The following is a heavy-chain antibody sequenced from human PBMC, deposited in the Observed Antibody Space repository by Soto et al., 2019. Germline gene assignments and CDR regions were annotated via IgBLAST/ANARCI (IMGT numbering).Heavy chain of an antibody. CDR2: INHSGST. D-gene: IGHD7-27*01. Sequence: SETLSLTCAVYGGSFSGYYWSWIRQPPGKGLEWIGEINHSGSTNYNPSLKSRVTISVDTSTKQFSLKLSSVTAADTAVYYCARRDELGFDYWGQGTLVTVSS. CDR1: GGSFSGYY. V-gene: IGHV4-34*01. J-gene: IGHJ4*02. CDR3: ARRDELGFDY.